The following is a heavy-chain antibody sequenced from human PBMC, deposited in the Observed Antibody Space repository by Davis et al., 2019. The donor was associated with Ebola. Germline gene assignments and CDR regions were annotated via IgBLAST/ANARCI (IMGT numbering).Heavy chain of an antibody. D-gene: IGHD3-10*01. CDR1: GGSISSYY. CDR3: ARHGPGLLWFGESVD. J-gene: IGHJ4*02. CDR2: IYYSGST. Sequence: SETLSLTCTVSGGSISSYYWSWIRQPPGKGLEWIGYIYYSGSTYYNPSLKSRVTISVDTSKNQFSLKLSSVTAADTAVYYCARHGPGLLWFGESVDWGQGTLVTVSS. V-gene: IGHV4-59*08.